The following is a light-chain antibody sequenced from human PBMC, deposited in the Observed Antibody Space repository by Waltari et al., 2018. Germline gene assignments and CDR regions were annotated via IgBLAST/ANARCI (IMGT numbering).Light chain of an antibody. CDR1: SGSLSTTSY. Sequence: QTVVTQEPSLSVSPGGTITLTSALRSGSLSTTSYATWYQQTPGQAPRTLVYKANARSAGVPDRFSGSILGNTAALTITGAQADDESDYYCALYMGSGIWVFGGGTKLTVL. CDR3: ALYMGSGIWV. V-gene: IGLV8-61*01. J-gene: IGLJ3*02. CDR2: KAN.